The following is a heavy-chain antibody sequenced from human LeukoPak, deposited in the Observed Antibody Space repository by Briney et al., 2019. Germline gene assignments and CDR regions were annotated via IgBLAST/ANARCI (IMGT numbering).Heavy chain of an antibody. J-gene: IGHJ4*02. V-gene: IGHV3-7*01. CDR2: IKQDGSEK. D-gene: IGHD3-16*01. CDR3: ARELARSFQVMGY. CDR1: GFTFSSYS. Sequence: PGGSLRLSCAASGFTFSSYSMNWVRQAPGKGLEWVANIKQDGSEKNYVDSVRGRFTISRDNAKNSLYLQMNSLRAEDTAVYYCARELARSFQVMGYWGQGTLVSISS.